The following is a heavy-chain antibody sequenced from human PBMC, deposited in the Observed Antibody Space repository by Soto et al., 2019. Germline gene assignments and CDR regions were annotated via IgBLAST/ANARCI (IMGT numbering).Heavy chain of an antibody. Sequence: EVQLVECGGGLVQPGGSLRLSCAASEFPFSTYAMNWVRQAPGKGLEWVSYISSSSQNIRYADSVKGRLTISRANAKNSLYLQMNSLRAEDTAVYYCARDQSRGQVFYYYMDVWGKGTTVTVSS. CDR3: ARDQSRGQVFYYYMDV. J-gene: IGHJ6*03. D-gene: IGHD3-10*01. CDR2: ISSSSQNI. V-gene: IGHV3-48*01. CDR1: EFPFSTYA.